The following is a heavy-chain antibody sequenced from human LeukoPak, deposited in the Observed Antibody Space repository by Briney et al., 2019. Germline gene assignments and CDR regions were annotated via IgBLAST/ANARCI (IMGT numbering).Heavy chain of an antibody. CDR2: IYYSGST. CDR3: ARELPQVVVATNAFDI. CDR1: GGSISSYY. Sequence: PSETLSLTCTVSGGSISSYYWSWIRQPPGKRLEWIGYIYYSGSTNYNPSLKSRVTMSVDTSKNQFSLKLSSVTAADTAVYYCARELPQVVVATNAFDIWGQGTMVTVSS. J-gene: IGHJ3*02. V-gene: IGHV4-59*12. D-gene: IGHD2-15*01.